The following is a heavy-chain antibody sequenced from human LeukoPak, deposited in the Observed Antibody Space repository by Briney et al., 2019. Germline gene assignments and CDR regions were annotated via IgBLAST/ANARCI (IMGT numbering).Heavy chain of an antibody. J-gene: IGHJ4*02. CDR3: ARDRLRFLSPGYYFDY. Sequence: SVKVSCKASGGTFSSYAISWVRQAPGQGLEWMGGIIPIFGTANYAQKFQGRVTITADESTSTAYMELSSLRSEDTAVYYCARDRLRFLSPGYYFDYWGQGTLVTVSS. CDR2: IIPIFGTA. CDR1: GGTFSSYA. D-gene: IGHD3-3*01. V-gene: IGHV1-69*13.